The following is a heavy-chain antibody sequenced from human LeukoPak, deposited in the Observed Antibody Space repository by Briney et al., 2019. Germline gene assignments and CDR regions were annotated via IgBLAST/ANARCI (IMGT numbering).Heavy chain of an antibody. CDR1: GFAFSNYW. Sequence: GGSLRLSCTASGFAFSNYWMTWVRQAPGKGLEWVANIKQDGSEKYFLDSVRGRFTISRDNYKTSLYLQMISLRAEDTAVYYCARAHGDLDAFDIWGQGTMVTVSS. J-gene: IGHJ3*02. CDR3: ARAHGDLDAFDI. D-gene: IGHD7-27*01. CDR2: IKQDGSEK. V-gene: IGHV3-7*01.